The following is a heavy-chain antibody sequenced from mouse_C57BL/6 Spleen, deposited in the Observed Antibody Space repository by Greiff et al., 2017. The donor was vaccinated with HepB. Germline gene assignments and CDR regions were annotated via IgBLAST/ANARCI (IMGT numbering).Heavy chain of an antibody. D-gene: IGHD1-1*01. CDR3: TAYYYGSSYDYFDY. Sequence: DVKLVESGGGLVQPGGSMKLSCVASGFTFSNYWMNWVRQSPEKGLEWVAQIRLKSDNYATHYAESVKGRFTISRDDSKSSVYLQMNNLRAEDTGIYYCTAYYYGSSYDYFDYWGQGTTLTVSS. CDR1: GFTFSNYW. J-gene: IGHJ2*01. CDR2: IRLKSDNYAT. V-gene: IGHV6-3*01.